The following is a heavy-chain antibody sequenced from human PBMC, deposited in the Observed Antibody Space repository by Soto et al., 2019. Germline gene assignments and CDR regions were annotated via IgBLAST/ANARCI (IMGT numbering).Heavy chain of an antibody. Sequence: SVKVSCKASGGTFSSYAISWVRQAPGQGLEWMGGIIPIFGTANYAQKFQGRVTITADESTSTAYMELSSLRSEDTAVYYCTRGPFDTAMLVPYYFDYWGQGTLVTVSS. CDR3: TRGPFDTAMLVPYYFDY. V-gene: IGHV1-69*13. J-gene: IGHJ4*02. CDR1: GGTFSSYA. CDR2: IIPIFGTA. D-gene: IGHD5-18*01.